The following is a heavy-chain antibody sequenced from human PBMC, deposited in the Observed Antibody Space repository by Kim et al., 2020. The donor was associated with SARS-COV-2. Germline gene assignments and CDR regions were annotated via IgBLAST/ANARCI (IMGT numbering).Heavy chain of an antibody. V-gene: IGHV3-49*03. CDR3: TRDPLPRWYHPFDY. CDR1: GFTFGDYA. Sequence: GGSLRLSCTASGFTFGDYAMSWFRQAPGKGLEWVGFIRSKAYGGTTEYAASVKGRFTISRDDSKSIAYLQMNSLKTEDTAVYYCTRDPLPRWYHPFDYWGQGTLVTVSS. CDR2: IRSKAYGGTT. J-gene: IGHJ4*02. D-gene: IGHD2-15*01.